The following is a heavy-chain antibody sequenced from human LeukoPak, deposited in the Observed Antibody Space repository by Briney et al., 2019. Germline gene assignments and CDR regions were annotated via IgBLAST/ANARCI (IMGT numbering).Heavy chain of an antibody. J-gene: IGHJ4*02. D-gene: IGHD6-13*01. CDR1: GGSFSGYY. Sequence: PSETLSLTCAVYGGSFSGYYWSWIRQPPGKGLEWIGEINHSGSTNYNPSLKSRVTISVDTSKYQFSLKLSSVTAADTAVYYCARGRGGIAAAAPWYWGQGTLVTVSS. CDR3: ARGRGGIAAAAPWY. CDR2: INHSGST. V-gene: IGHV4-34*01.